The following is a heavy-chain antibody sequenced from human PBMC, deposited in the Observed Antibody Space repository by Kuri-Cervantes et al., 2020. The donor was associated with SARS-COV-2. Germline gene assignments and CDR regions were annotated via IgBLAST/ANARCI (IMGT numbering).Heavy chain of an antibody. Sequence: ASVKVSCKASGYTFTSYDINWVRQATGQGLEWMGWMNPNSGNTGYAQKFQGRVTMTRNTSISTAYMELSSLRSEDTAVYYCAGEDKGPYYYYGMDVWGQGTTVTVSS. V-gene: IGHV1-8*01. J-gene: IGHJ6*02. CDR1: GYTFTSYD. CDR3: AGEDKGPYYYYGMDV. CDR2: MNPNSGNT.